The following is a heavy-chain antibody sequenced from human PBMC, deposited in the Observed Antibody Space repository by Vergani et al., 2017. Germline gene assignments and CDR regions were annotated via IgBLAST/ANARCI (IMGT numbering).Heavy chain of an antibody. CDR3: AKEVGAYCGGDCYYDY. Sequence: EVQLLESGGGLVQPGGSLRLSCAASGFTFSSYAMSWVRQAPGKGLEWVSAISVSGGSTYYADSVKGRFTISRDNSKNTLYLQMNSLRAEDTAVYYCAKEVGAYCGGDCYYDYWGQGTLVTVSS. J-gene: IGHJ4*02. CDR1: GFTFSSYA. D-gene: IGHD2-21*02. CDR2: ISVSGGST. V-gene: IGHV3-23*01.